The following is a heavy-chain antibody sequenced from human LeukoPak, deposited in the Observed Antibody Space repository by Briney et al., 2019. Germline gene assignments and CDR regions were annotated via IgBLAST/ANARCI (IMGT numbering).Heavy chain of an antibody. V-gene: IGHV3-7*01. CDR3: ARVLSTAMDYYFDY. J-gene: IGHJ4*02. Sequence: GGSLRLSCAASGVTFSSYWMSWVRQAPGKGLEWVANIKQDGSEKYYVDSVKGRFTISRDNAKNSLYLQMNSMRAEDTAVYYCARVLSTAMDYYFDYWGQGTLVTVSS. CDR1: GVTFSSYW. CDR2: IKQDGSEK. D-gene: IGHD5-18*01.